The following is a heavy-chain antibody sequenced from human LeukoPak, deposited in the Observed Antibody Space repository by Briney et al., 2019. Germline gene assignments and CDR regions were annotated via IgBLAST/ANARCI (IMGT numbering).Heavy chain of an antibody. V-gene: IGHV4-61*02. CDR3: AGRGSSSGTFDI. Sequence: SQTLSLTCTVSGGSISSGNYYWSWIRQPAGKGLEWIGRIYTSGGTNYNPSLKSRVTMSVDRSKNEISLHLASLTAADTALYYCAGRGSSSGTFDIWGPGTFVTVSS. J-gene: IGHJ3*02. CDR2: IYTSGGT. CDR1: GGSISSGNYY. D-gene: IGHD3-10*01.